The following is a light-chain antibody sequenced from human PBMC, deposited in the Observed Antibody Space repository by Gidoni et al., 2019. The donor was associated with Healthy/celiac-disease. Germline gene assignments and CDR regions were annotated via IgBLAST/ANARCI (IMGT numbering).Light chain of an antibody. CDR2: DAS. CDR3: QQYDNLLLT. J-gene: IGKJ4*01. V-gene: IGKV1-33*01. Sequence: DIQMNQSPSSLSASVGDRVTITCQASQDISNYLNWYQQKPGKAPKLLIYDASNLETGVPSRFSGSGSGTDFTFTISSLQPEDIATYYCQQYDNLLLTFGGGTKVEIQ. CDR1: QDISNY.